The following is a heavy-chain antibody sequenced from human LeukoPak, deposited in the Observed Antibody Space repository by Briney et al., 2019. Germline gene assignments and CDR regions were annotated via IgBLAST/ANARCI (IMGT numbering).Heavy chain of an antibody. CDR1: GYTFTGYY. J-gene: IGHJ4*02. CDR3: ARVRKTLYDNFDY. V-gene: IGHV1-2*02. CDR2: INPNSGGT. Sequence: ASVKVSCKASGYTFTGYYMHWVRQAPGQGLEWVGWINPNSGGTNYAQKFQGRVTMTRDTSISTAYMELSRLRSDDTAVYYCARVRKTLYDNFDYWGQGTLVTVSS. D-gene: IGHD2-2*02.